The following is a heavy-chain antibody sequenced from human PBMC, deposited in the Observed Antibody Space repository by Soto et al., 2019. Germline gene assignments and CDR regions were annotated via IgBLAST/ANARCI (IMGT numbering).Heavy chain of an antibody. J-gene: IGHJ5*02. V-gene: IGHV1-18*01. CDR3: ARSGAKRTWFDP. CDR2: ISGYNGDT. CDR1: GYTFTSYG. D-gene: IGHD2-15*01. Sequence: ASVEVSCKASGYTFTSYGITWVRQAPGQGLEWMGWISGYNGDTNYAQKLQGRVTMTTDTSTSTAYMELRSLRSDDAAVYYCARSGAKRTWFDPWGQGTLVTSPQ.